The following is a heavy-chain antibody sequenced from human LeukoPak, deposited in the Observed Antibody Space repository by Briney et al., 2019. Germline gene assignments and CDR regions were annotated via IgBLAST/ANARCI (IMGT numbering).Heavy chain of an antibody. CDR1: GFTFSDYY. CDR3: ARGGGSSWTYYYYYYYMDV. J-gene: IGHJ6*03. CDR2: ISSSGSTI. D-gene: IGHD6-13*01. V-gene: IGHV3-11*04. Sequence: GGSLRLSCADSGFTFSDYYMSWIRQAPGKWLEWVSYISSSGSTIYYADSVKGRFTISRDNAKNSLYLQMNSLRAEDTAVYYCARGGGSSWTYYYYYYYMDVWGKGTTVTVSS.